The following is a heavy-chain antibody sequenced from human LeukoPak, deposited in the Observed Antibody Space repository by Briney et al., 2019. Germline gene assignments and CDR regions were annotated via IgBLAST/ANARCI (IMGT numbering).Heavy chain of an antibody. CDR2: IYPGDSDT. J-gene: IGHJ4*02. V-gene: IGHV5-51*01. D-gene: IGHD6-19*01. CDR3: ARRDSSGWYGLGDFDY. CDR1: GYSFTSYW. Sequence: GESLKISCKGSGYSFTSYWIGWVRQMPGKGLEWMGIIYPGDSDTRYSPSFQGQVTISADKSISTAYLQWSSLKASDTAMYYCARRDSSGWYGLGDFDYWGQGTLVTVSS.